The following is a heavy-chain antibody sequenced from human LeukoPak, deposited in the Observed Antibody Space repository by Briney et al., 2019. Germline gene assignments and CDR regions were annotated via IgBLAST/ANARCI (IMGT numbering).Heavy chain of an antibody. V-gene: IGHV3-48*02. D-gene: IGHD2-2*01. CDR2: ISSSSSTI. CDR3: TRVGGYQLPKFDY. CDR1: GFNFNTYA. Sequence: GGSLRLSCAASGFNFNTYAMNWVRQAPRKGLEWISYISSSSSTIYYADSVKGRFSISRDNAKNSVYLEMNSPGDEDTAVYYCTRVGGYQLPKFDYWGRGTLVTVSS. J-gene: IGHJ4*02.